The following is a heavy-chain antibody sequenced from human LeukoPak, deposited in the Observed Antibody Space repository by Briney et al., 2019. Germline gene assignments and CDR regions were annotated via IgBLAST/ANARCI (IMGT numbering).Heavy chain of an antibody. CDR1: GFTFSSYE. D-gene: IGHD6-19*01. J-gene: IGHJ5*02. V-gene: IGHV3-48*03. CDR2: ISSGGGTT. CDR3: ARERQWLVDP. Sequence: GGSLRLSCAASGFTFSSYEMNWVRQAPGKGLEWVSYISSGGGTTFYADSVKGRFTISRDNAKNSLYLQMNSLRADDAAVYCCARERQWLVDPWGQGTLVTVSS.